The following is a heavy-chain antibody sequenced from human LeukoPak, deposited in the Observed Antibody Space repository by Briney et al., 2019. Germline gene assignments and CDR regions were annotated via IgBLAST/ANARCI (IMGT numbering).Heavy chain of an antibody. D-gene: IGHD2-15*01. CDR1: GYTFTGYY. J-gene: IGHJ6*02. Sequence: ASVKVSCKASGYTFTGYYVHWVRQAPGQGLEWMGWISPNIGGTSYAQNFQGRVTLTRDTSISTAYMELSRQGSDDTAVYYCARAYLCRGGSCYTPHYYYGVDVWGQGTTVTVSS. CDR3: ARAYLCRGGSCYTPHYYYGVDV. V-gene: IGHV1-2*02. CDR2: ISPNIGGT.